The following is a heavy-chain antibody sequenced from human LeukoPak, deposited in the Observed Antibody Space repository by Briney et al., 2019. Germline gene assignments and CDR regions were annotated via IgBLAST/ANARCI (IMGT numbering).Heavy chain of an antibody. V-gene: IGHV3-30*14. CDR1: GFTFSTYA. CDR3: ASGIEAYCKDGFCYTLGGSDS. D-gene: IGHD2-15*01. J-gene: IGHJ4*02. Sequence: GGSLRLSCAGSGFTFSTYAMHWVRQAPGKGLEWVALFSYDGSTQRYADSVQGRFTISRYISRNTLYLQMNSLRAEDTATYHCASGIEAYCKDGFCYTLGGSDSWGQGTLVTVSS. CDR2: FSYDGSTQ.